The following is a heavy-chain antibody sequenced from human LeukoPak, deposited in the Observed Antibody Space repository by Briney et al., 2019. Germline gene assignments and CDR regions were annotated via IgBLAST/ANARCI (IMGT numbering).Heavy chain of an antibody. CDR1: GSIFSNYA. J-gene: IGHJ3*02. CDR2: IEGDGSAS. V-gene: IGHV3-23*01. Sequence: GGSLRLSCAVSGSIFSNYAMTWVRQAPGKGLEWVSSIEGDGSASYYADSVKGRFAISRDDPKNTLYLQLTSLRVEDTAIYFCVKDMVQRNGIFDPFDIWGQGTMVTVSS. D-gene: IGHD3-10*01. CDR3: VKDMVQRNGIFDPFDI.